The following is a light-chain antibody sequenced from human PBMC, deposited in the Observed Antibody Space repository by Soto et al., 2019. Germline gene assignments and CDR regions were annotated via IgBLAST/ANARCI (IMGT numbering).Light chain of an antibody. CDR2: DKS. CDR1: QSVSSY. CDR3: QQRSNWLLT. V-gene: IGKV3-11*01. Sequence: EIVLTQSPATLSLSPGERATLSCRASQSVSSYLAWYQQKPGQAPRLLIYDKSNRATGIPARFSGSGSGTDFTLTISSLESEDFAVYYCQQRSNWLLTFGGGTKVEIK. J-gene: IGKJ4*01.